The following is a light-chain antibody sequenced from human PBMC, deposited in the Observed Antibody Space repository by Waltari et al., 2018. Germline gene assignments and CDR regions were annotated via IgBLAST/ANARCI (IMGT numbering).Light chain of an antibody. CDR3: QSADSDGTFV. J-gene: IGLJ1*01. V-gene: IGLV3-25*03. CDR2: KDS. Sequence: SSELTQPPSVSVSPGQTARITCSGDTLPRQPAYWYQQKPGQAPVLVMYKDSERPSGIPDRFSGSSSGTTVTLTISGVQPEDEGDYYCQSADSDGTFVFGGGTTVSVL. CDR1: TLPRQP.